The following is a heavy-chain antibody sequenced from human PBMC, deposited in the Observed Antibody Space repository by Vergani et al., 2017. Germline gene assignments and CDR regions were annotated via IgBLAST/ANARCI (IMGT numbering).Heavy chain of an antibody. CDR2: INPNSGGT. CDR3: ARMERGLISGKAFDI. V-gene: IGHV1-2*02. D-gene: IGHD1-26*01. J-gene: IGHJ3*02. Sequence: QVPLVQSGAEVKKPWASVKVSCKASGYTFTGYYMHWVRQAPGQGLEWMGWINPNSGGTNYAQKFQGRVTMTRDTSISTAYMELSRLRSDDTAVYYCARMERGLISGKAFDIWGQGTMVTVSS. CDR1: GYTFTGYY.